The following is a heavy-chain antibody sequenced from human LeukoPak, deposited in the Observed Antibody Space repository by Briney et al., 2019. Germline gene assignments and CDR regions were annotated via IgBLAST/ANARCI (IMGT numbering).Heavy chain of an antibody. J-gene: IGHJ4*02. D-gene: IGHD5-18*01. CDR2: FDLVHGDT. CDR3: TAGRAYSLLDF. CDR1: GYRFTELS. V-gene: IGHV1-24*01. Sequence: ASVKVSCKVSGYRFTELSRHWVRQAPGKGLEWLGGFDLVHGDTIYAQKFQGRVTMTEDTSTDTSYLELSSLGSEDTAVYFCTAGRAYSLLDFWGQGTLVIVSS.